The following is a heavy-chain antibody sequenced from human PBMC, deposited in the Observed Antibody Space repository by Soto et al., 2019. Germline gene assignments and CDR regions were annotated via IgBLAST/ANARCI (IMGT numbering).Heavy chain of an antibody. V-gene: IGHV6-1*01. CDR3: ARETSLIAAAGKGESYYYYYGMDV. Sequence: PSQTLSLTCVISGDSVSSNSAAWNWIRQSPSRGLEWLGRTYYRSKWYNDYAVSVKSRITINPDTSKNQFSLQLNSVTPEDTAVYYCARETSLIAAAGKGESYYYYYGMDVWGQGTTVTVSS. CDR1: GDSVSSNSAA. D-gene: IGHD6-13*01. CDR2: TYYRSKWYN. J-gene: IGHJ6*02.